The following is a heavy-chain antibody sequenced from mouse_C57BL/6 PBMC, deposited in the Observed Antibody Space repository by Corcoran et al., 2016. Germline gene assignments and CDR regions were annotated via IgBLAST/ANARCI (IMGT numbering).Heavy chain of an antibody. V-gene: IGHV1-26*01. D-gene: IGHD1-1*01. CDR3: APSTVVAWMDY. CDR2: INPNNGGT. J-gene: IGHJ4*01. CDR1: GYTFTDYY. Sequence: EVQLQQSGPELVKPGASVKISCKASGYTFTDYYMNWVKQSHGKSLEWIGDINPNNGGTSYNQKFKGKATLTVDKSSSTAYMELRSLSSEESAGYYCAPSTVVAWMDYGGKGTSVTVAS.